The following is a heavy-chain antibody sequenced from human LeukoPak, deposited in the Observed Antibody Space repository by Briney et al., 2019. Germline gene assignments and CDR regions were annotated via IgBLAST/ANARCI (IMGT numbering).Heavy chain of an antibody. Sequence: PWGSLRLSCAASGFTFSSYDMHWVRQATGKGLEWVSAIGTAGDTYYPGSVEGRFTISRENAKNSLYLQMNSLRAGDTAVYYRARGLGRNYVLSYYGMDVWGQGTTVTVSS. J-gene: IGHJ6*02. CDR1: GFTFSSYD. CDR2: IGTAGDT. V-gene: IGHV3-13*01. CDR3: ARGLGRNYVLSYYGMDV. D-gene: IGHD1-7*01.